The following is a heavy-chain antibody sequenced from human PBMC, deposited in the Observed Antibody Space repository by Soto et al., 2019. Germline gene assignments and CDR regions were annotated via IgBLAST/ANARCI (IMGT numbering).Heavy chain of an antibody. D-gene: IGHD5-18*01. CDR3: ARAKVTYYFDY. V-gene: IGHV4-30-2*01. CDR2: IYHSGST. Sequence: PSETLFLTCAVSGGSISSGGYSWSWIRQPPGKGLEWIGYIYHSGSTYYNPSLKSRVTISVDRSKNQFSLKLSSVTAADTAVYYCARAKVTYYFDYWGQGTLVTVSS. CDR1: GGSISSGGYS. J-gene: IGHJ4*02.